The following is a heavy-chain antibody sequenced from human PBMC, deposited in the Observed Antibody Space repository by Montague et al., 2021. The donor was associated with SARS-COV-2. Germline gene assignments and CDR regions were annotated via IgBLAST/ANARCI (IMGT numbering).Heavy chain of an antibody. CDR3: ARTTWLRGYFDL. CDR2: IYYSGST. CDR1: GGSIRSSSYY. J-gene: IGHJ2*01. V-gene: IGHV4-39*07. D-gene: IGHD5-12*01. Sequence: SETLSLTCTVSGGSIRSSSYYWGWIRQPPGKGLECIGSIYYSGSTYSNPSLKSRVTISVDTSKNHSSLKLSSVTAADTAVYYCARTTWLRGYFDLWGRGTLVTVSS.